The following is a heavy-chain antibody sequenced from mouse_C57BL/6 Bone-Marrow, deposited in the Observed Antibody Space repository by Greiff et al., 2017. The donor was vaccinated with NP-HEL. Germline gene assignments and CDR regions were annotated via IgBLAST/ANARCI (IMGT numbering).Heavy chain of an antibody. V-gene: IGHV1-47*01. CDR3: ACKGRYSNRGYFDV. J-gene: IGHJ1*03. Sequence: QVQLQQSGAELVKPGASVKMSCKASGYTFTTYPIEWMKQNPGKSLEWIGNFHPYNDDTKYNEKFKGKATLTVEKSSSTVYLELSRLTSDDSAVYYCACKGRYSNRGYFDVWGTGTTVTVSS. CDR1: GYTFTTYP. D-gene: IGHD2-5*01. CDR2: FHPYNDDT.